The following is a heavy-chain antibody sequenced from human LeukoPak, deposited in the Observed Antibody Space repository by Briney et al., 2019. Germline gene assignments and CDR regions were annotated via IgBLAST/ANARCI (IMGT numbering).Heavy chain of an antibody. V-gene: IGHV4-31*03. CDR3: AGDSSGYYYPDY. CDR2: IYYSGST. Sequence: SETLSLTCTVSGGSISSGGYYCSWIRQHPGEGLEWIGYIYYSGSTYYNPSLKSRVTISVDTSKNQFSLKLSSVTAADTAVYYCAGDSSGYYYPDYWGQGTLVTVSS. J-gene: IGHJ4*02. D-gene: IGHD3-22*01. CDR1: GGSISSGGYY.